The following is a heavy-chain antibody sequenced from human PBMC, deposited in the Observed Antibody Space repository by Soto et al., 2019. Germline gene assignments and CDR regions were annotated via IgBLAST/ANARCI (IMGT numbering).Heavy chain of an antibody. Sequence: ASVKVSCKASGGTFSSYTISWVRQAPGQGLEWMGRIIPILGIANYAQKFQGRVTITADKSTSTAYMELSSLRSEDTAVYYCVVYCSSTSCYDDDAFDIWGQGTMVTVSS. CDR3: VVYCSSTSCYDDDAFDI. CDR2: IIPILGIA. V-gene: IGHV1-69*02. J-gene: IGHJ3*02. D-gene: IGHD2-2*01. CDR1: GGTFSSYT.